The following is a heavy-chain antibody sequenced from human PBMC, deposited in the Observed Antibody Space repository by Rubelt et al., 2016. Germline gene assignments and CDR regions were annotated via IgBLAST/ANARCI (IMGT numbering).Heavy chain of an antibody. Sequence: NPSLKSRVTISVDTSKNQFSLKLSSVTAADTAVYYCARGRKFFAFVYFDLWGRGTLVTVSS. CDR3: ARGRKFFAFVYFDL. D-gene: IGHD3-16*01. V-gene: IGHV4-34*01. J-gene: IGHJ2*01.